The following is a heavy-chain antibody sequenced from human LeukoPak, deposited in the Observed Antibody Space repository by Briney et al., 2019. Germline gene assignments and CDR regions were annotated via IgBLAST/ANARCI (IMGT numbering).Heavy chain of an antibody. CDR1: GGSIGPNY. J-gene: IGHJ3*02. CDR3: ARDPSVNPGAFDN. Sequence: SETLSLTCTVSGGSIGPNYCSWIRQSPGKGLEWIGYIHYSGSTNYNPSLRGRVTVSADTSKNQFSLKLTSVTAADTAVYYCARDPSVNPGAFDNWGQGTMVTVSS. V-gene: IGHV4-59*12. CDR2: IHYSGST. D-gene: IGHD4-17*01.